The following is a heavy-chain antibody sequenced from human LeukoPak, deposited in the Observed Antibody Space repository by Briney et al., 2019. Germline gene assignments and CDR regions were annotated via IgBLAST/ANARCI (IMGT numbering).Heavy chain of an antibody. CDR3: ERGSKEAVAGTRPEHYFDC. J-gene: IGHJ4*02. CDR1: GRSFSGYY. CDR2: INHRGRT. D-gene: IGHD6-19*01. Sequence: SQTLSLTCAVYGRSFSGYYWRWIRQPPGNGLEWIREINHRGRTKYNPSIKSRATISVDTSKNQFSLKLSSVTAADTAVYYCERGSKEAVAGTRPEHYFDCWGQGTLVTVSS. V-gene: IGHV4-34*01.